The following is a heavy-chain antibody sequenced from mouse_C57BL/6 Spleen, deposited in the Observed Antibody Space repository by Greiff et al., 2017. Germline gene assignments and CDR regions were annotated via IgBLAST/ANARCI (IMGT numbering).Heavy chain of an antibody. J-gene: IGHJ4*01. D-gene: IGHD1-1*01. V-gene: IGHV5-6*01. CDR2: ISSGGSYT. Sequence: EVKLMESGGDLVKPGGSLKLSCAASGFTFSSYGMSWVRQTPDKRREWVATISSGGSYTYYPDSVKGRFTISRDNAKNTLYLQMSSLKSEDTAMYYCARGTTVVAGAMDYWGQGTSVTVSS. CDR1: GFTFSSYG. CDR3: ARGTTVVAGAMDY.